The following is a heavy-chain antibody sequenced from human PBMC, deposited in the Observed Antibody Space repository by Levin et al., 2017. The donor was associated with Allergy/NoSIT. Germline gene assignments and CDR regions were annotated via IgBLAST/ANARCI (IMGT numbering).Heavy chain of an antibody. Sequence: ASVKVSCAASGFTFSSYWMSWVRQAPGKGLEWVANIKQDGSEKYYVDSVKGRFTISRDNAKNSLYLQMNSLRAEDTAVYYCARDYGDYFDYWGQGTLVTVSS. J-gene: IGHJ4*02. CDR3: ARDYGDYFDY. D-gene: IGHD4-17*01. CDR1: GFTFSSYW. V-gene: IGHV3-7*01. CDR2: IKQDGSEK.